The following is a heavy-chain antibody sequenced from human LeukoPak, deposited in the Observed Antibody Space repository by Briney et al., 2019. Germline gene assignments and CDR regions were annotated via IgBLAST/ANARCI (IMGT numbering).Heavy chain of an antibody. J-gene: IGHJ3*02. CDR3: ASGNSHAFDI. V-gene: IGHV3-74*01. CDR1: GFTFSDYW. Sequence: GGSLRLSCAASGFTFSDYWMFWVRQAPGKGLVWVSRIDLAGDYTTYADSVKGRFTISRDNAKNTLYLEMNSLRAEDTAVYYCASGNSHAFDIWGQGTMVTVSS. CDR2: IDLAGDYT.